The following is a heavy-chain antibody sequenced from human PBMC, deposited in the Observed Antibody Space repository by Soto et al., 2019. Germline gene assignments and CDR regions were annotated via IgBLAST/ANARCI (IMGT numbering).Heavy chain of an antibody. J-gene: IGHJ6*02. CDR1: GFTFSSYG. Sequence: PGGSLRLSCAASGFTFSSYGMHWVRQAPGKGLERVAVIWYDGSNKYYADSVKGRFTISRDNSKNTLYLQMNSLRAEDTAVYYCARDQIERSSWYPLPYYYYGMDVWGQGTTVTVS. V-gene: IGHV3-33*01. CDR2: IWYDGSNK. CDR3: ARDQIERSSWYPLPYYYYGMDV. D-gene: IGHD6-13*01.